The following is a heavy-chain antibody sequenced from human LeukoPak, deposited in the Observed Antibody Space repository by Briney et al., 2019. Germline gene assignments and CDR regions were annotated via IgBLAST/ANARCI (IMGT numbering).Heavy chain of an antibody. CDR3: ARVPYDSSGSIDY. V-gene: IGHV1-2*02. CDR2: INPNSGGT. Sequence: ATVKVSCKASGYTFTGYYMHWVRQAPGQGLAWMGWINPNSGGTNYAQKFQGRVTMTRDTSISTAYMELSRLRSDDTAVYYCARVPYDSSGSIDYWGQGTLVTVSS. CDR1: GYTFTGYY. D-gene: IGHD3-22*01. J-gene: IGHJ4*02.